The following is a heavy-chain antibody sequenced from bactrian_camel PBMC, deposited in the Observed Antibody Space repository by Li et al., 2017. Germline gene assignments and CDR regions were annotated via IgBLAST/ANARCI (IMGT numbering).Heavy chain of an antibody. CDR3: ARYACYSVNSCHISLQKLPQSM. V-gene: IGHV3S55*01. J-gene: IGHJ4*01. CDR2: IESDGIA. Sequence: HVQLVESGGGSVQVGGSLTLSCVASGDTIGRYCMGWFRQIPDREREGVAGIESDGIASYADSAKDRFTISRDNAKNTLYLQLNDLKTGDTAMYYCARYACYSVNSCHISLQKLPQSMRGQGTQVTVS. D-gene: IGHD2*01. CDR1: GDTIGRYC.